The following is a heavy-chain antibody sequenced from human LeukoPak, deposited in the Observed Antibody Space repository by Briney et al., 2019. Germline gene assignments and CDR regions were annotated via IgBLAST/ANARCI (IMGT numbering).Heavy chain of an antibody. V-gene: IGHV3-20*04. CDR1: RFTFDEYT. D-gene: IGHD3-16*02. CDR3: ARDWFTRLGELSPDRAFDY. CDR2: INWNGGST. Sequence: PGGSLRLSCAASRFTFDEYTMSWVRQVPGKGLEWVSGINWNGGSTGYADSVKGRFTISRDNAKNSLYLQMNSLRVEDTALYYCARDWFTRLGELSPDRAFDYWGQGTLVTVSS. J-gene: IGHJ4*02.